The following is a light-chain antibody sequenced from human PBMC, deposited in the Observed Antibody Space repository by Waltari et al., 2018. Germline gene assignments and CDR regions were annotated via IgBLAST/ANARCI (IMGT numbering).Light chain of an antibody. V-gene: IGKV3-15*01. J-gene: IGKJ4*01. CDR1: QSITTS. Sequence: DIVMTQSPATLSVSPGERTTLSCRASQSITTSLAWYQQKPGQAPRRLIYGASTRATDIPARFSGSGSGTDFTLTISSLQSEDFATYYCQQYSNWPLSFGGGTKMEI. CDR2: GAS. CDR3: QQYSNWPLS.